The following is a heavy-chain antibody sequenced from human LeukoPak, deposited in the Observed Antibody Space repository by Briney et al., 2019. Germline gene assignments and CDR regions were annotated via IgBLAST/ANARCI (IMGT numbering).Heavy chain of an antibody. D-gene: IGHD3-10*01. CDR3: ARRAGGPTYYYGSGSSYFDY. CDR2: IYYSGST. CDR1: GGSISSGGYY. V-gene: IGHV4-31*03. J-gene: IGHJ4*02. Sequence: SQTLSLTCTVSGGSISSGGYYWSWIRQHPGKGLEWIGYIYYSGSTYYNPSLKSRVTISVDTSKNQFSLKLSSVTAADTAMYYCARRAGGPTYYYGSGSSYFDYWGQGTLVTVSS.